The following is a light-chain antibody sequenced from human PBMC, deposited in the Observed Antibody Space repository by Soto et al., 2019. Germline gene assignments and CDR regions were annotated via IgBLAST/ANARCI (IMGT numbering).Light chain of an antibody. V-gene: IGKV3-11*01. CDR2: DAS. CDR1: QSVNSY. CDR3: QHRSNLPVT. J-gene: IGKJ4*01. Sequence: EIVLTQSPDTLSLSPGERATLSCRASQSVNSYLAWYQQKSGQAPRLLIYDASNRATGIPARFSGSGSGTDFTLTISSLEPEEFAVDYGQHRSNLPVTCGGGPKVEIK.